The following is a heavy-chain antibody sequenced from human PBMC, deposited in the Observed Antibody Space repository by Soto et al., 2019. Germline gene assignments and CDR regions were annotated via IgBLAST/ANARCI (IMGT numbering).Heavy chain of an antibody. J-gene: IGHJ4*02. V-gene: IGHV3-30-3*01. D-gene: IGHD2-21*01. CDR3: ARDSKAVALAFDY. CDR1: GFTFSSYA. CDR2: ISYDGSNK. Sequence: GGSLRLSCAASGFTFSSYAMHWVCQAPGKGLEWVAVISYDGSNKYYADSVKCRFTISRDNSKNTLYLQMNSLRAEDTAVYYCARDSKAVALAFDYWGQGTLVTVSS.